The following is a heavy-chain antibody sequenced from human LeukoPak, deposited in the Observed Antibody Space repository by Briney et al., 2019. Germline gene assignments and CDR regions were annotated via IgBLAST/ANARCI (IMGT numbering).Heavy chain of an antibody. V-gene: IGHV4-34*01. J-gene: IGHJ4*02. CDR1: GGSFSGYY. CDR2: INHSGST. CDR3: ARDQVFDY. Sequence: SETLSLTCAVYGGSFSGYYWSWIRQPPGKGLEWIGEINHSGSTNYNPSLKSRVTISVDTSKNQFSLKLSSVTAADTAVYYCARDQVFDYWGQGTLVTVSS.